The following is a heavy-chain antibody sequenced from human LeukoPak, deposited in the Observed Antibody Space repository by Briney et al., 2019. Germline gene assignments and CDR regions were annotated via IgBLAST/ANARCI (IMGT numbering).Heavy chain of an antibody. J-gene: IGHJ4*02. Sequence: GGSLRLSCAASGFTFSNDWVSWVRQAPGKGLEWVGRIKSKTYGETKDYAAPVKGRFTISRDDSKNTLYLQMNSLKTEDTAVYYCSTDPPGSSAYWGQGTLVTVTS. CDR1: GFTFSNDW. V-gene: IGHV3-15*01. CDR2: IKSKTYGETK. CDR3: STDPPGSSAY.